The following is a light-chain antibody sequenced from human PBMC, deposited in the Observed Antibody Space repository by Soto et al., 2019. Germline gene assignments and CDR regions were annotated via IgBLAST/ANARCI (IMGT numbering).Light chain of an antibody. V-gene: IGKV1-9*01. CDR2: AAS. Sequence: IQLTQSPSSLPASVGDRVTITSRASQGITTYLAWYQQKPGKAPKLLIYAASALQSGVPSRFSGSGSGTDFTLTIISLQAEDFATYYCLQINSYPYTFGQGTKREIK. J-gene: IGKJ2*01. CDR1: QGITTY. CDR3: LQINSYPYT.